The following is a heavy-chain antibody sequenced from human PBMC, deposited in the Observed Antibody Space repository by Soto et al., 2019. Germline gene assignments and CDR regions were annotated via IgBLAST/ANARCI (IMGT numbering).Heavy chain of an antibody. Sequence: QLQLQESGPRLVKPSETLSLTCSVSGGSISSSSYSWGWIRQPPGKGLEWIGTIYYSGSTHYNPSIEGRVAISADTPNTQLSLRLSSVTAADPAVYYCGRQPGHCGSTTCFGYYSVDVWGQGTTVTVS. CDR2: IYYSGST. V-gene: IGHV4-39*01. CDR1: GGSISSSSYS. J-gene: IGHJ6*02. CDR3: GRQPGHCGSTTCFGYYSVDV. D-gene: IGHD2-2*01.